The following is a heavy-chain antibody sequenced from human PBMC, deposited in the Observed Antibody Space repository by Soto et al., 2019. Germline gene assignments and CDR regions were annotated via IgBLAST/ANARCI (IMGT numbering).Heavy chain of an antibody. Sequence: PGGSLRLSCAASGFTFSNAWMSWVRQAPGKGLEWVGRIKSKTDGGTTDYAAPVKGRFTISRDDSKNTLYLQMNSLKTEDAAVYYCAISRTVVPAAIGNWFDPWGQGTLVTVSS. CDR2: IKSKTDGGTT. CDR3: AISRTVVPAAIGNWFDP. D-gene: IGHD2-2*02. V-gene: IGHV3-15*01. J-gene: IGHJ5*02. CDR1: GFTFSNAW.